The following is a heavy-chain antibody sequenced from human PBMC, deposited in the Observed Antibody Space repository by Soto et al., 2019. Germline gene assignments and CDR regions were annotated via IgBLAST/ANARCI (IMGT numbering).Heavy chain of an antibody. CDR1: GFTFSSFG. V-gene: IGHV3-30*18. Sequence: QVQLVESGGCVVPPGRSLRLSCAASGFTFSSFGVHRVRQAPGKGLEWVAVISYDGTNRYYEDSVKGRFTISRDNSRKMVYLQMDSLRAEDTAFYYCAKDFAGCISGVCLHNWLDPWGQGTLVTISS. CDR2: ISYDGTNR. CDR3: AKDFAGCISGVCLHNWLDP. J-gene: IGHJ5*02. D-gene: IGHD2-8*01.